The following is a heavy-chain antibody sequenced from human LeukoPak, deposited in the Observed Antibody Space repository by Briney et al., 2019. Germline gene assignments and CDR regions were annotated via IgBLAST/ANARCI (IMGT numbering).Heavy chain of an antibody. V-gene: IGHV4-39*01. CDR1: GGSISSSDYY. J-gene: IGHJ4*02. Sequence: SSETLSLTCTVSGGSISSSDYYWGWIRQPPGKGLEWIGSIYYSGSTYYNPSLKSRVTISVDTSKNQFSLKLSSVTAADTAVYYCARHLSGSGSVDWGQGTLVTVSS. CDR2: IYYSGST. CDR3: ARHLSGSGSVD. D-gene: IGHD3-10*01.